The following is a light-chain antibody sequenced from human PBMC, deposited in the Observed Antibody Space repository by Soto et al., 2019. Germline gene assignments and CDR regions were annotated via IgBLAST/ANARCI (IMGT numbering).Light chain of an antibody. V-gene: IGLV2-14*01. CDR2: EVS. J-gene: IGLJ1*01. Sequence: QSALTQPASVSGSPGQSITISCTGTSRDVGGYNYVSWYQQHPGKAPKLMIYEVSNRHSGVSNRFSGSKSGITASLTISGRQAEDEADYYCSSYTSTSTYVFGTGTKVTVL. CDR3: SSYTSTSTYV. CDR1: SRDVGGYNY.